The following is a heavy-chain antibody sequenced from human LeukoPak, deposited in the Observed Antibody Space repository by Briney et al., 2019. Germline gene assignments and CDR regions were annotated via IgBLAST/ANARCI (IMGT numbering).Heavy chain of an antibody. CDR3: ARDHCTNGVCVWFDL. V-gene: IGHV4-4*07. CDR1: GGSISSYY. D-gene: IGHD2-8*01. CDR2: IYTSGST. J-gene: IGHJ5*02. Sequence: SETLSLTCTVSGGSISSYYWSWVRQRAGKGMEWIGRIYTSGSTKYSPSLTRRGNMSVDTSKNQFSLKLSSVTAADTAVYYCARDHCTNGVCVWFDLWGQGTLVTVSS.